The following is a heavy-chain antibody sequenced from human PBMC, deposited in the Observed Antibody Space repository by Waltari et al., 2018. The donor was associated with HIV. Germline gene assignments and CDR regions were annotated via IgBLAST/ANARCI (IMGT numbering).Heavy chain of an antibody. J-gene: IGHJ6*02. CDR2: INHSGST. V-gene: IGHV4-34*01. CDR3: ATYTTVTFYYYYGMDV. CDR1: GGSFSGYY. D-gene: IGHD4-4*01. Sequence: QVQLQQWGAGLLKPSATLSLTCAGYGGSFSGYYWSWTRQPPGKGLEWIGEINHSGSTNYNPSLKRRVTISVDTSKNQFSLKLSSVTAADTAVYYCATYTTVTFYYYYGMDVWGQGTTVTVSS.